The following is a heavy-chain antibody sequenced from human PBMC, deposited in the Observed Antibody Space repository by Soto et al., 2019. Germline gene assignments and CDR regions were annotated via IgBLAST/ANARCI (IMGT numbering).Heavy chain of an antibody. V-gene: IGHV3-72*01. CDR1: GFTLSDHY. D-gene: IGHD3-3*01. Sequence: EVQLVESGGGLVQPGGSLRLSCAASGFTLSDHYLDWVRQAPGKGLEWVGRSRNRVKSFTTAYAASVRGRFTFSRVDSTNSLYLQMNSLKTDDTAVYYCARASTPDSTGYDYWGQGTLVTVSS. CDR3: ARASTPDSTGYDY. CDR2: SRNRVKSFTT. J-gene: IGHJ4*02.